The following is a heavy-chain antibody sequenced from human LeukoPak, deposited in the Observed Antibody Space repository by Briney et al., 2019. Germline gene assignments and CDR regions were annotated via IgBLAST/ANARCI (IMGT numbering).Heavy chain of an antibody. V-gene: IGHV3-23*01. CDR3: AKDQGNYYDSSGYQTLDY. CDR1: GFTFSNYA. CDR2: IRASGGST. J-gene: IGHJ4*02. Sequence: PGGSLRLSCEASGFTFSNYAMSWVRQAPGKGLEWVSSIRASGGSTYYADSVKGRFTISRDNSKNTLFLQMNSLRAEDTAVYYCAKDQGNYYDSSGYQTLDYWGQGTLVTVSS. D-gene: IGHD3-22*01.